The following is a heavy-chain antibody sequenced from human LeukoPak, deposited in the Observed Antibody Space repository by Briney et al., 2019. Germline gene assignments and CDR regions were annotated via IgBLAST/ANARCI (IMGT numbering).Heavy chain of an antibody. Sequence: GGSLRLSCAASGFTFSNASMSWVRQAPGKGLEWVGRIKSKTDGGTVDYAAPVKGRFIISRDDSKNTLYLQMNSLKSEDTAVYYCTAPPPGYHGFDWGQGTLVTVSS. D-gene: IGHD5-12*01. CDR1: GFTFSNAS. CDR2: IKSKTDGGTV. CDR3: TAPPPGYHGFD. J-gene: IGHJ4*02. V-gene: IGHV3-15*05.